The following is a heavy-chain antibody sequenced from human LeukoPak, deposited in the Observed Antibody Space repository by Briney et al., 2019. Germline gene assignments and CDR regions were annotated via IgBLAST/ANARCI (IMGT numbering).Heavy chain of an antibody. CDR1: GGSISSYY. D-gene: IGHD2-15*01. CDR3: AREKGIVVVVAATGGGLDY. Sequence: SETLSLTCTVSGGSISSYYWSWIRQPPGKGLEWIGSIYYSGSTYYNPSLKSRVTISVDTSKNQFSLKLSSVTAADTAVYYCAREKGIVVVVAATGGGLDYWGQGTLVTVSS. CDR2: IYYSGST. V-gene: IGHV4-59*12. J-gene: IGHJ4*02.